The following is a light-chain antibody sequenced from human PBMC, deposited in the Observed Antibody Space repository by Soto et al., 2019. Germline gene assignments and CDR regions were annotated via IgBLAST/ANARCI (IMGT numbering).Light chain of an antibody. Sequence: EIVLTQSPGTLSLSPGERVTLSCRASQSVSSSYLAWYQQKPGQAPRLLIYGASSRATDIPDRFSGSGSGTDFTLTISRLEPEDFAVYYCHQDGNSPRTFGQGTKLEIK. CDR2: GAS. J-gene: IGKJ2*01. CDR1: QSVSSSY. V-gene: IGKV3-20*01. CDR3: HQDGNSPRT.